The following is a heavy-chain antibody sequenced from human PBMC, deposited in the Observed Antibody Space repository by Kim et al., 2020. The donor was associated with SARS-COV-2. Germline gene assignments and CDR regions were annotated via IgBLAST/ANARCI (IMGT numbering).Heavy chain of an antibody. CDR3: ATQHLLVY. CDR2: DGET. V-gene: IGHV1-24*01. D-gene: IGHD2-21*01. J-gene: IGHJ4*02. Sequence: DGETIYAQKFQGRVTMTEDTSTDTAYMELSSLVSEDTAVYYCATQHLLVYWGQGTLVTVSS.